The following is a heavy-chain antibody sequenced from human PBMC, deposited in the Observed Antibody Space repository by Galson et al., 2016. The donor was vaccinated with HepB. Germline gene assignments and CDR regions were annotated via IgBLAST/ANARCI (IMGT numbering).Heavy chain of an antibody. CDR2: IYSGGSA. J-gene: IGHJ6*02. CDR1: GFTVSTNC. D-gene: IGHD6-6*01. Sequence: SLRLSCAASGFTVSTNCMSWVRQAPGKGLEWVSVIYSGGSAFYADSMKGRFTISKDNSKNTVYLQMSRLRADDTAVYYCARGPRGQARGLSSIYYFGMDVWGQGTTVTVS. CDR3: ARGPRGQARGLSSIYYFGMDV. V-gene: IGHV3-53*01.